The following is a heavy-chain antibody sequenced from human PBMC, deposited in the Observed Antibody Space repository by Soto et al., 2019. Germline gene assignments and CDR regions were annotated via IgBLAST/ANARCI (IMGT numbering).Heavy chain of an antibody. J-gene: IGHJ4*02. CDR3: ARLGVGAARPDYFDY. V-gene: IGHV4-34*01. D-gene: IGHD6-6*01. CDR2: INHSGST. CDR1: GGSFSGYY. Sequence: QVQLQQWGAGLLKPSETLSLTCAVYGGSFSGYYWSWIRQPPGKGLEWIGEINHSGSTNYNPSLNSRVTISVDTSKNQFSLKLSSVTAADTAVYYCARLGVGAARPDYFDYCGQGTLVTVSS.